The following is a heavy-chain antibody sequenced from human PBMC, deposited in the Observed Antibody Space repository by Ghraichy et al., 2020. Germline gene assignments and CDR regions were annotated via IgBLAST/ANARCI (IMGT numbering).Heavy chain of an antibody. CDR2: ISSSSSTI. V-gene: IGHV3-48*02. J-gene: IGHJ3*02. CDR3: ARGGADTMIVVVSNAFDI. D-gene: IGHD3-22*01. CDR1: GFTFSSYS. Sequence: GGSLRLSCAASGFTFSSYSMNWVRQAPGKGLEWVSYISSSSSTIYYADSVKGRFTISRDNAKNSLYLQMNSLRDEDTAVYYCARGGADTMIVVVSNAFDIWGQGTMVTVSS.